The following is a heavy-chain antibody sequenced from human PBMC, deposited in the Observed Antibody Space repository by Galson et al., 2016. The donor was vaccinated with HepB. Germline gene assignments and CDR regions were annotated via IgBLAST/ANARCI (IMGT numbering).Heavy chain of an antibody. Sequence: QSGAEVKKPGESLKISCKVSGYIFTDYFIAWVRQMPGKGLEWMGIIYPGDSDTTYSPSFQGQVTIPADKSISSAYLQWSSLKASDTAIYYCARAGYNRRDFDYWGQGTLVTVSS. D-gene: IGHD1-14*01. V-gene: IGHV5-51*01. CDR2: IYPGDSDT. CDR3: ARAGYNRRDFDY. CDR1: GYIFTDYF. J-gene: IGHJ4*02.